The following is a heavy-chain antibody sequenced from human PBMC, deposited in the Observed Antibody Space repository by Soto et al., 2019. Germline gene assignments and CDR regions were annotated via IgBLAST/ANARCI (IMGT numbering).Heavy chain of an antibody. Sequence: QVQLQESGPGLVKPSETLSLTCTVSGGSISSYYWSWIRQPPGKGLEWIGYIYYSVSTNYNPSLKSRVTISVDTSKNQFSLKLSSVTAADTAVYYCARRVGAPNWFGPWGQGTLVTVSS. V-gene: IGHV4-59*08. J-gene: IGHJ5*02. CDR1: GGSISSYY. CDR3: ARRVGAPNWFGP. CDR2: IYYSVST. D-gene: IGHD3-10*01.